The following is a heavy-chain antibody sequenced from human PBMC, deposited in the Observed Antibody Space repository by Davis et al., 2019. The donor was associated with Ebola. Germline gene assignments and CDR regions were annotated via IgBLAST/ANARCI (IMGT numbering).Heavy chain of an antibody. CDR3: ASSTGYRITWGAFDI. D-gene: IGHD5-24*01. V-gene: IGHV1-2*02. J-gene: IGHJ3*02. CDR2: INPDSGDA. Sequence: ASVKVSCKASGYTFTGYYIHWVRQAPGQGLEWMGWINPDSGDANYAQNFQGRVTMTRDTSLTTAYLDLNNLRSDDTAVYYCASSTGYRITWGAFDIWGQGTMVSVSS. CDR1: GYTFTGYY.